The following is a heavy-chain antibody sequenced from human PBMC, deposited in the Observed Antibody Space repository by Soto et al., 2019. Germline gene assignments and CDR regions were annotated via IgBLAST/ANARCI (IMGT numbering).Heavy chain of an antibody. V-gene: IGHV3-23*01. J-gene: IGHJ3*02. Sequence: PGGSLRLSCPVSGVAFSSHPMRWVRQAPERGLEWVSGISDGGDLTYNADSVRGRFTISRDNSKNTLFLQMNSLRVEDTAVYYCARRAFGSSRSFDIWGQGTMVTVSS. CDR3: ARRAFGSSRSFDI. D-gene: IGHD6-6*01. CDR2: ISDGGDLT. CDR1: GVAFSSHP.